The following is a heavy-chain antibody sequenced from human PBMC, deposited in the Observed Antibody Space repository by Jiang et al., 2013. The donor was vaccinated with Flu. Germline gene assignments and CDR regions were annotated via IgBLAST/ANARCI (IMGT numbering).Heavy chain of an antibody. CDR1: GYTFTGYY. CDR2: INPNSGGT. V-gene: IGHV1-2*02. J-gene: IGHJ4*02. CDR3: ARETGAYYYDFSLGAH. Sequence: SGAEVKKPGASVRVSCKASGYTFTGYYMHWVRQAPGQGLEWMGWINPNSGGTNYAQKFQGRVTMTRDTSISTAYMELSRLRSDDTAVYYCARETGAYYYDFSLGAHWGQGTLVTVSS. D-gene: IGHD3-22*01.